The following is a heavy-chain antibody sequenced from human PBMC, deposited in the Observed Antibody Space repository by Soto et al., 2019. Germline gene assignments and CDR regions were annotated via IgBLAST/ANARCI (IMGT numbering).Heavy chain of an antibody. CDR2: ISGSGGST. J-gene: IGHJ4*02. D-gene: IGHD6-13*01. CDR3: ADGGIATGSFEY. Sequence: EVQLLESGGGLVQPGGSLRLSCAASGFTFSSYAMSWVRQAPGKGLEWVSAISGSGGSTYYADSVKGRFTISRDNSKNTLYLQMNSLRAEDTAVYYCADGGIATGSFEYWGQGTLVTVSS. CDR1: GFTFSSYA. V-gene: IGHV3-23*01.